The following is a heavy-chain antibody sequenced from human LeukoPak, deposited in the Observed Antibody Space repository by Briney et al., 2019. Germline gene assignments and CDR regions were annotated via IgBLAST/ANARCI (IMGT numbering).Heavy chain of an antibody. Sequence: GGSLRLSRAASVFTLSSYWMAWVRQAPGKGLEWVANIKQEGSEKYYVDSVKGRFTISRDNAKNSLYLQMNSLRAEDTAVYYCARELAWAYYDDSSGYYPILDYWGQRTLVTVSS. CDR3: ARELAWAYYDDSSGYYPILDY. V-gene: IGHV3-7*01. J-gene: IGHJ4*02. D-gene: IGHD3-22*01. CDR2: IKQEGSEK. CDR1: VFTLSSYW.